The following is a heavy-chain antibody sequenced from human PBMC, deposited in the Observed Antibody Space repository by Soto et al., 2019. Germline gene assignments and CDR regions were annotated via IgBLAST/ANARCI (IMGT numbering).Heavy chain of an antibody. D-gene: IGHD6-19*01. Sequence: RDSCAVVEFTFSSYAMSRVRQDPGKGLEWASAISGSGGSTYYADSVKGRFTISRDNSKNTLYLQMNSLRAEDTAVYYCAKDRISGYSSGWYYFDYWGQGTLVTVSS. CDR3: AKDRISGYSSGWYYFDY. V-gene: IGHV3-23*01. CDR2: ISGSGGST. CDR1: EFTFSSYA. J-gene: IGHJ4*02.